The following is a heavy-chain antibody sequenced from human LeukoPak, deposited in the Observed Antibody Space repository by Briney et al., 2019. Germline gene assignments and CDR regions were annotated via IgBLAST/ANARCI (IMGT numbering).Heavy chain of an antibody. V-gene: IGHV1-69*13. CDR1: GGTLSSYA. CDR2: IIPIFGTA. Sequence: GASVKVSCKASGGTLSSYAISWVRQARGQGLEWMGGIIPIFGTANYAQKFQGRVTITADESTSTAYMELSSLRSEDTAVYYCARGGGDYVRNAFDIWGQGTMVTVSS. J-gene: IGHJ3*02. CDR3: ARGGGDYVRNAFDI. D-gene: IGHD4-17*01.